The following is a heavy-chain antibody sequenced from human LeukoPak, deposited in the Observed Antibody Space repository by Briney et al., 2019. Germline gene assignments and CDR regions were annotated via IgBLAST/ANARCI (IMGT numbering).Heavy chain of an antibody. D-gene: IGHD4-11*01. Sequence: ASVKVSCKASGYTFTSYGISWVRQAPGQGLEWMGWISAYNGNTNYAQKLQGGVTMTTDTSTSTAYMELRSLRSDGTAVYYCASGVEYRNYGNYIGGPYMDVWGKGTTVTVSS. J-gene: IGHJ6*03. CDR2: ISAYNGNT. CDR1: GYTFTSYG. V-gene: IGHV1-18*01. CDR3: ASGVEYRNYGNYIGGPYMDV.